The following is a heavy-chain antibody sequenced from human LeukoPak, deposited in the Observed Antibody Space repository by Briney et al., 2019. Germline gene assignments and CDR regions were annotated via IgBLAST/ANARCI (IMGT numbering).Heavy chain of an antibody. J-gene: IGHJ4*02. D-gene: IGHD2-2*01. CDR2: INAGNGNT. CDR1: GYTFTSYA. CDR3: ARDKDIVVLPAAGGIDY. Sequence: GASVKVSCKASGYTFTSYAIHWVRQAPGQRLEWMGWINAGNGNTKYSQKFQGRVTITRDTSASTAYMELSSLRSEDTAVHYCARDKDIVVLPAAGGIDYWGQGTLVTVSS. V-gene: IGHV1-3*01.